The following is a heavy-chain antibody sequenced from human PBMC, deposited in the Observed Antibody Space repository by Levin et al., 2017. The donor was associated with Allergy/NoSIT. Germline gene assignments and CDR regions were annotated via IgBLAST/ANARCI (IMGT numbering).Heavy chain of an antibody. V-gene: IGHV3-64*02. CDR2: ISTNGEST. J-gene: IGHJ1*01. Sequence: GGSLRLSCAASGFTFSRYAMHWVRQAPGKGLEYVSAISTNGESTYYADSVKGRFTISRDNSKNTLFLQMGSLRAEDMGEYDCARGQLGYCIGTSCFAKGFFQPWGQGTQVTVSS. CDR1: GFTFSRYA. D-gene: IGHD2-2*01. CDR3: ARGQLGYCIGTSCFAKGFFQP.